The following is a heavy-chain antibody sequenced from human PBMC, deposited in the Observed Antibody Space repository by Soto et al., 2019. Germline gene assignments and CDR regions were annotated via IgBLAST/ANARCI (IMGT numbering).Heavy chain of an antibody. D-gene: IGHD6-19*01. J-gene: IGHJ4*02. CDR2: IKPDSGGT. Sequence: QLQLVQSGSEVKKPGASVKVSCKASGYTFTDFYLHWVRQAPGQGLEWMGWIKPDSGGTNYSQKFQGRVTMTRDTSINTAYMELSSLRADDTAVYFCAREPVAVPFVGYWGQGTLGTVSS. V-gene: IGHV1-2*02. CDR1: GYTFTDFY. CDR3: AREPVAVPFVGY.